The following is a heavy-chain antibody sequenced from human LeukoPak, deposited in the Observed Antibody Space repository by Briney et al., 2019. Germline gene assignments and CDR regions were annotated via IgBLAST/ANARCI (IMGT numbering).Heavy chain of an antibody. CDR2: ISYDGSNK. V-gene: IGHV3-30*03. Sequence: GGSLRLSCAASGFTFSSYSMNWVRQAPGKGLEWVAVISYDGSNKYYADSVKGRFTISRDNSKNTLYLQMNSLRAEDTAVYYCAAPPVYCSGGSCYPGYYYGMDVWGQGTTVTVSS. D-gene: IGHD2-15*01. CDR1: GFTFSSYS. J-gene: IGHJ6*02. CDR3: AAPPVYCSGGSCYPGYYYGMDV.